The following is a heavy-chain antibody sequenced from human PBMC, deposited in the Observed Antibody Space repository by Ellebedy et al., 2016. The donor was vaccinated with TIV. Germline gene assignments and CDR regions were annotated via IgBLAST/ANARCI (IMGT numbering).Heavy chain of an antibody. Sequence: MPSETLSLTCTVSGDSISDYYWSWIRQPPGKGLEWIGYIYYSGSTNYNPSLKSRVTISVDTSKNQFSLKLSSVTAADTAVYYCARAGSGSYPYYFDYWGQGTPVTVSS. J-gene: IGHJ4*02. CDR2: IYYSGST. CDR3: ARAGSGSYPYYFDY. D-gene: IGHD3-10*01. CDR1: GDSISDYY. V-gene: IGHV4-59*13.